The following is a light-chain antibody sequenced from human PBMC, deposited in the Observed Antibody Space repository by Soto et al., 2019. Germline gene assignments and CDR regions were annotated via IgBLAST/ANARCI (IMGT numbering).Light chain of an antibody. V-gene: IGKV3-11*01. CDR2: DSI. J-gene: IGKJ1*01. Sequence: EMVITQSPATLSLSPGERATLSCRASQSMAGNLAWYQQKPGQAPRLLIYDSITRATGIPSRFSGSGSGTEFTLTISSLEPEDFAVYYRQQRGNWPRTFGQGTKVDIK. CDR3: QQRGNWPRT. CDR1: QSMAGN.